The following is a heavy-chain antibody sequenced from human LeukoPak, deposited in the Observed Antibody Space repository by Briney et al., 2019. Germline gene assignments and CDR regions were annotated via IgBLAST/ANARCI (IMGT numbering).Heavy chain of an antibody. CDR2: IIPIFGTA. CDR3: ARDPYYYGSGSYGGFDY. D-gene: IGHD3-10*01. J-gene: IGHJ4*02. V-gene: IGHV1-69*06. CDR1: GGTFSSYA. Sequence: SVKVSCKASGGTFSSYAISWVRQAPGQGLEWMGGIIPIFGTANYAQKFQGRVTITADKSTSTAYMELSSLRSEDTAVYYCARDPYYYGSGSYGGFDYWGQGALVTVSS.